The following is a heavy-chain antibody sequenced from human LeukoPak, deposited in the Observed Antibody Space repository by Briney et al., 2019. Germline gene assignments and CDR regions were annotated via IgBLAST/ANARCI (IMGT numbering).Heavy chain of an antibody. V-gene: IGHV1-18*01. CDR1: GYTFTSYG. J-gene: IGHJ4*02. CDR3: ARGSYYDY. CDR2: ISTYNGHT. Sequence: ASVKVSCKASGYTFTSYGITWVRQAPGQGPEWMGWISTYNGHTNYAQKLQGRVAMTTDTSTSTAYMELRSLRSDDTAVYYCARGSYYDYWGQGTLVTVSS.